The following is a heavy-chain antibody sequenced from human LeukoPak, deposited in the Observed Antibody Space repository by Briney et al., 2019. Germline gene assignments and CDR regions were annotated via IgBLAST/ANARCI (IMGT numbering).Heavy chain of an antibody. V-gene: IGHV4-59*01. CDR1: GGSISSYY. CDR3: ARGLTYYFDSSGYYVTDAFDI. Sequence: SETQSLTCTVSGGSISSYYWSWIRQPPGKGLEWIGYIYYSGSTNYNPSLKSRVTISVDTSKSQFSLKLTSVTAADTAVYYCARGLTYYFDSSGYYVTDAFDIWGQGTMLTVSS. J-gene: IGHJ3*02. CDR2: IYYSGST. D-gene: IGHD3-22*01.